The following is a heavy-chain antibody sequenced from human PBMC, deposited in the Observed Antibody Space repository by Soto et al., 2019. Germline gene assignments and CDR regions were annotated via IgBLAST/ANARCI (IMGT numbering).Heavy chain of an antibody. V-gene: IGHV4-59*08. Sequence: SETLSLTCTVSGGSISSYYWSWIRQPPGKGLEWIGYIYYSGSTNYNPSLKSRVTISVDTSKNQFSLKLSSVTAADTAVYYCARLPVRNNWNDYGYYYYYYMDVWGKGTTVTVSS. CDR2: IYYSGST. CDR3: ARLPVRNNWNDYGYYYYYYMDV. D-gene: IGHD1-1*01. J-gene: IGHJ6*03. CDR1: GGSISSYY.